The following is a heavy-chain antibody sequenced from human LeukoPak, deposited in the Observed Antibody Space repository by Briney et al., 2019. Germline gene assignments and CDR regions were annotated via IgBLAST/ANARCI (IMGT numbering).Heavy chain of an antibody. CDR1: GFTFDDYA. CDR2: ISWNSGSI. CDR3: AKDIGPGEYYYDSSGYFDY. V-gene: IGHV3-9*01. Sequence: GGSLRLSCAASGFTFDDYAMHWVRQAPGKGLEWVSGISWNSGSIGYADSVKGRFTISRDNPKNSLYLQMNSLRAEDTALYYCAKDIGPGEYYYDSSGYFDYWGQGTLVTVSS. D-gene: IGHD3-22*01. J-gene: IGHJ4*02.